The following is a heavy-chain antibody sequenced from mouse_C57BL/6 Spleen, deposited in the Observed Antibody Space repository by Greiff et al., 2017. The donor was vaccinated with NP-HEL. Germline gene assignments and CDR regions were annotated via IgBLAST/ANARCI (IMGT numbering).Heavy chain of an antibody. CDR1: GFTFSSYA. Sequence: EVKVVESGGGLVKPGGSLKLSCAASGFTFSSYAMSWVRQTPEKRLEWVATISDGGSYTYYPDNVKGRFTISRDNAKNNLYLQMSHLKSEDTAMYYCAREGFTTVVATDAMDYWGQGTSVTVSS. CDR2: ISDGGSYT. J-gene: IGHJ4*01. V-gene: IGHV5-4*01. CDR3: AREGFTTVVATDAMDY. D-gene: IGHD1-1*01.